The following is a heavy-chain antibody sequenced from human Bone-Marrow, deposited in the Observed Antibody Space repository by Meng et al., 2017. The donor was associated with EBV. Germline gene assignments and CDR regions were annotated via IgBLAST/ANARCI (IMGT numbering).Heavy chain of an antibody. V-gene: IGHV4-59*01. J-gene: IGHJ4*02. CDR1: GGSISSYY. CDR3: AREKGGGAQDY. D-gene: IGHD2-15*01. CDR2: IYYSGSS. Sequence: QVPLQESGPGLVKPSQTLSLTSTVSGGSISSYYWSWIRQPPGKGLEWIGYIYYSGSSNYNPSLKSRVTISVDTSKNQFSLKLSSVTAADTAVYYCAREKGGGAQDYWGQGTLVTVSS.